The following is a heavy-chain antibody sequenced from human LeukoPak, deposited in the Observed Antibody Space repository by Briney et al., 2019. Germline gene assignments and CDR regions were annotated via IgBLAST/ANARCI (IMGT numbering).Heavy chain of an antibody. CDR2: IIPIFGTA. CDR1: GGTFSSYA. D-gene: IGHD3-22*01. Sequence: GASVKVSCKGSGGTFSSYAISWVRQALGQGLEWMGGIIPIFGTATYAQKFQGRDTITADESTSTAYMELSSLRSEDTAVYYCARADSSGYYYPTDYWGQGTLVTVSS. CDR3: ARADSSGYYYPTDY. J-gene: IGHJ4*02. V-gene: IGHV1-69*13.